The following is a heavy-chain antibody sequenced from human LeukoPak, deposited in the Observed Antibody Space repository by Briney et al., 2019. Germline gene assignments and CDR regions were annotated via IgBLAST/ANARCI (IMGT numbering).Heavy chain of an antibody. CDR2: ISSSSSTK. V-gene: IGHV3-48*02. J-gene: IGHJ4*02. D-gene: IGHD6-13*01. CDR3: ARDRSSWYDYDY. Sequence: GGSLRLSCAASGFTFSSYSMNWVRQAPGKGLEWVSYISSSSSTKNYADSVKGRFTISRDNVKNSLYLQMNSLRDEDTAVYYCARDRSSWYDYDYWGQGTLVTVSS. CDR1: GFTFSSYS.